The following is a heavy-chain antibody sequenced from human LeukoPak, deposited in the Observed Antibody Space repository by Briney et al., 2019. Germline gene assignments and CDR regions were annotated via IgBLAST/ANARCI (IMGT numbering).Heavy chain of an antibody. Sequence: GGSLRLSCAASGFTFSSHEMNWVRQAPGKGLEWVSYISTSGATIYYADSVKGRFTISRDNAKNSLYLQMHSLRAEGTAVYYCASVSEDIAKPGGYWGQGTLVTVSS. D-gene: IGHD2-15*01. CDR3: ASVSEDIAKPGGY. J-gene: IGHJ4*02. CDR2: ISTSGATI. V-gene: IGHV3-48*03. CDR1: GFTFSSHE.